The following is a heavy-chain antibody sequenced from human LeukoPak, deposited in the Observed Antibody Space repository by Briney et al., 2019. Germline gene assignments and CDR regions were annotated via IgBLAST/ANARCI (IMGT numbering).Heavy chain of an antibody. Sequence: SEALSLTCTVSGGSISSSSYYWGWIRQPPGKGLEWIGSIYYSGSTNYNPSLKSRVTISVDTSKNQFSLKLSSVTAADTAVYYCASGSYFGYFDYWGQGTLVAVSS. CDR2: IYYSGST. V-gene: IGHV4-39*07. CDR1: GGSISSSSYY. J-gene: IGHJ4*02. CDR3: ASGSYFGYFDY. D-gene: IGHD1-26*01.